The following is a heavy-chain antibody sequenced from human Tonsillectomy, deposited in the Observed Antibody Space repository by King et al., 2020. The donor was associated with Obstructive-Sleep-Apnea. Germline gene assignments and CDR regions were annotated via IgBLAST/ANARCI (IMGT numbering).Heavy chain of an antibody. D-gene: IGHD6-19*01. V-gene: IGHV1-8*01. J-gene: IGHJ5*02. Sequence: QLVQSGAEVKKPGASVKVSCKASGYTFTSYDINWVRQAAGQGLEWMGWMNPNSGNTGYEQNFQGRVTMTRNTSISTAYMELSSLRSEDSAVYYCARGVSSGWYNWFDPWGQGTLVTDSS. CDR1: GYTFTSYD. CDR3: ARGVSSGWYNWFDP. CDR2: MNPNSGNT.